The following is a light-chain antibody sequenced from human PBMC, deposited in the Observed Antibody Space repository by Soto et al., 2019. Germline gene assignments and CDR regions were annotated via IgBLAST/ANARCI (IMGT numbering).Light chain of an antibody. CDR2: GPS. J-gene: IGKJ1*01. Sequence: EIVLTQSPGTLSLSPGERATLSCRASQSVSSSYLAWYQQKPGQAPRILIYGPSGRATGIPDRFSGSESGRDFTVTISRLEPEDFAVYYCQQYGSSLTWTFGQGTKVEIK. V-gene: IGKV3-20*01. CDR1: QSVSSSY. CDR3: QQYGSSLTWT.